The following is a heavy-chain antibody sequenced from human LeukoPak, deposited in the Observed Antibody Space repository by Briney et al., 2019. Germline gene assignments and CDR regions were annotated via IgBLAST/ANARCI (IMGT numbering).Heavy chain of an antibody. CDR2: ISGGGGST. Sequence: GGSLRLSCAASGFTFSIYGMSWVRHAPGRGLEWVSGISGGGGSTYYTDSVKGRFTICRDNSKNTLYLQMNSLRAEDTAEYYCVKVLRSGWYYFDYWGQGTLVTVSS. D-gene: IGHD6-19*01. CDR3: VKVLRSGWYYFDY. CDR1: GFTFSIYG. J-gene: IGHJ4*02. V-gene: IGHV3-23*01.